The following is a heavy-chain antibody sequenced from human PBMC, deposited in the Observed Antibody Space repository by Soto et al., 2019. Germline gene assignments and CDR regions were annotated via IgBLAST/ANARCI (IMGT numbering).Heavy chain of an antibody. CDR1: GFSLSTSAVG. CDR3: AHSAGDSSGKWSGY. CDR2: IYWNEDK. D-gene: IGHD6-19*01. J-gene: IGHJ4*02. V-gene: IGHV2-5*01. Sequence: QITLKESGPTLVQPTQTLTLTCTFSGFSLSTSAVGVGWIRQPPGKALEWLALIYWNEDKRYSPSLKSRLTITKHTSKNHVVLTMTNMDPVDTATYYCAHSAGDSSGKWSGYWGQGTLVTVSS.